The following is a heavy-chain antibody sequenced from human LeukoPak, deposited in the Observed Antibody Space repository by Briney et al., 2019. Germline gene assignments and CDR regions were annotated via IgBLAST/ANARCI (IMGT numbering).Heavy chain of an antibody. V-gene: IGHV1-18*01. Sequence: ASVKVSCKASGGTFSSYAINWVRQAPGQGLEWMGWISAYNGNTNYAQKLQGRVTMTTDTSTSTAYMELRSLRSDDTAVYYCARDRPSRYFDWLLSSDVDYWGQGTLVTVSS. J-gene: IGHJ4*02. D-gene: IGHD3-9*01. CDR1: GGTFSSYA. CDR3: ARDRPSRYFDWLLSSDVDY. CDR2: ISAYNGNT.